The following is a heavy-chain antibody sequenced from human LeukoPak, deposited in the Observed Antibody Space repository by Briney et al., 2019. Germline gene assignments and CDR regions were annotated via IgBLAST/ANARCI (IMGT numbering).Heavy chain of an antibody. J-gene: IGHJ4*02. V-gene: IGHV3-23*01. D-gene: IGHD2-2*01. Sequence: GGSLRLSCAASGFTFSSYGMSWVRQAPGKGLEWVSAISGSGGSTYYADSVKGRFTISRDNSKNTLYLQMNSLRADDTALYYCAKDSSKVVVAPVEWDYWGQGTLVTVSS. CDR2: ISGSGGST. CDR1: GFTFSSYG. CDR3: AKDSSKVVVAPVEWDY.